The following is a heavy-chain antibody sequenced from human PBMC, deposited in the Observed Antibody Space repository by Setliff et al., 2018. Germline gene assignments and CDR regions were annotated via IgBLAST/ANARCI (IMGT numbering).Heavy chain of an antibody. Sequence: ASVKVSCKASGYTFSSYAMNWVRQAPGQRPEWMGWINTGNANTKYSQKFQGRVTITRDASASTAYMELSSLRSEDTAVYYCARYGVLLARYYYDSSGYSDRNAFDIWGQGTMVTVSS. CDR3: ARYGVLLARYYYDSSGYSDRNAFDI. CDR1: GYTFSSYA. V-gene: IGHV1-3*04. D-gene: IGHD3-22*01. CDR2: INTGNANT. J-gene: IGHJ3*02.